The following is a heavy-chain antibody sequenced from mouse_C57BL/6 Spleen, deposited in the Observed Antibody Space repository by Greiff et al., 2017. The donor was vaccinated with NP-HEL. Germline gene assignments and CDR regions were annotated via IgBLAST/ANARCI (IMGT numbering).Heavy chain of an antibody. V-gene: IGHV8-12*01. CDR3: ARRYYGSSYEGYFDV. J-gene: IGHJ1*03. CDR1: GFSLSTSGMG. D-gene: IGHD1-1*01. CDR2: IYWDDDK. Sequence: QVTLNVSGPGILQSSQTLSLTCSFSGFSLSTSGMGVSWIRQPSGKGLEWLAHIYWDDDKRYNPSLKSRLTISKDTSRNQVFLKITSVDTADTATYYCARRYYGSSYEGYFDVWGTGTTVTVSS.